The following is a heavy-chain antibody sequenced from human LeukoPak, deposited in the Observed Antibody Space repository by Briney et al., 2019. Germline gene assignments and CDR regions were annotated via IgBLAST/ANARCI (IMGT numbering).Heavy chain of an antibody. Sequence: PSETLSLTCTVSGGSISSYYWSWIRQPPGKGLEGIGYIYYSGSTNYNPSPKSRVTISVDTSNNQFSVKLSSETEADTAVYNCVRERAMVREVIPYYFGYWGPGTLVTVSS. V-gene: IGHV4-59*01. D-gene: IGHD3-10*01. CDR2: IYYSGST. CDR1: GGSISSYY. CDR3: VRERAMVREVIPYYFGY. J-gene: IGHJ4*02.